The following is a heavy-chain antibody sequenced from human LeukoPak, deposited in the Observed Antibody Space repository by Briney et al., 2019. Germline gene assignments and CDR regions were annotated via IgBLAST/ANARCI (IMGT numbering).Heavy chain of an antibody. V-gene: IGHV4-4*07. D-gene: IGHD5-18*01. CDR3: ASRGYSYGYKPYYFDY. CDR2: IYTSGST. CDR1: GGSISSYY. J-gene: IGHJ4*02. Sequence: PSETLSLTCTVSGGSISSYYWSWIRQPAGKGLEWIGRIYTSGSTNYNPSLKSRVTMSVDTSKNQFSLKLSSVTAADTAVYYCASRGYSYGYKPYYFDYWGQGTLVTVSS.